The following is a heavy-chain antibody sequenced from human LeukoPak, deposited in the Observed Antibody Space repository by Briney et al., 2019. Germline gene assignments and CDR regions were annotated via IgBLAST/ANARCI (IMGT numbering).Heavy chain of an antibody. CDR2: ISGSGGST. D-gene: IGHD2/OR15-2a*01. CDR3: AKGENMPIPSHCRY. Sequence: GWSLRLSCAASGFTFSSYAMSWVRQAPGKGLEWVSAISGSGGSTYYAGSVKGRFTISGDNSKNTLYLQMNSLRAEDTAVYYCAKGENMPIPSHCRYWGQGTLVTVSS. V-gene: IGHV3-23*01. CDR1: GFTFSSYA. J-gene: IGHJ4*02.